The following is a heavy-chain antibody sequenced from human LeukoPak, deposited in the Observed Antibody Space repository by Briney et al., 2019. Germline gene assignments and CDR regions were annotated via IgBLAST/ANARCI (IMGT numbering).Heavy chain of an antibody. D-gene: IGHD1-26*01. CDR1: GGSISSSGYY. CDR3: ARDNLAYSGSDEAFYMDV. CDR2: MYYSGST. J-gene: IGHJ6*03. Sequence: KPSETLSLTCTVSGGSISSSGYYCSWIRQSPGKGLEWIGSMYYSGSTYYNPSLKSRVTTAVDTSKNQFSLKLSSVTAADTAVYYCARDNLAYSGSDEAFYMDVWGKGTTVTISS. V-gene: IGHV4-39*07.